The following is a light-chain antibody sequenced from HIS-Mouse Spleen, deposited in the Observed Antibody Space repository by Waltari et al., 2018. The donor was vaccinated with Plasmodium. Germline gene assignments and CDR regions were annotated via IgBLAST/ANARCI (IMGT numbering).Light chain of an antibody. Sequence: DVVMTQPPYSLAVSPRGWPTTNCTSSQSVLYSSNNKNYLAWYQQKPRQPPKLLIYWASTRESGVPDRFSGSGSGTDFTLTISSLQAEDVAVYYCQQYYSTPYTFGQGTKLEIK. J-gene: IGKJ2*01. V-gene: IGKV4-1*01. CDR2: WAS. CDR3: QQYYSTPYT. CDR1: QSVLYSSNNKNY.